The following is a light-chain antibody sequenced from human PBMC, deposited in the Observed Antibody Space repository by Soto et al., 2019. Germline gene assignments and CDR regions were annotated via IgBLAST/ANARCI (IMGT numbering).Light chain of an antibody. CDR1: QSISSW. Sequence: DIQMTQSPSTLSASVGDRVTITCRASQSISSWLAWYQQKPGKAPKLLIYKASSLDSGVPSRFSGSGSGTEFTFTISCLQPDDFATYYCQQYNSYSRTFGQGTKVEIK. J-gene: IGKJ1*01. CDR3: QQYNSYSRT. CDR2: KAS. V-gene: IGKV1-5*03.